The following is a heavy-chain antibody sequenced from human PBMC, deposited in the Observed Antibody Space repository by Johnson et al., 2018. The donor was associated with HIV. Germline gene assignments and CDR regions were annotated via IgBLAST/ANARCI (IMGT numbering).Heavy chain of an antibody. J-gene: IGHJ3*02. Sequence: EVQLVESGGGLIQPGGSLRLSCAASGFTVSSNYMSWVRQAPGKGLEWVSVIYSGGSTYYADSVQGRFTISRDNSKNTLYLQMNSLRAEDPAVYYCARDPRRQSGDSSSWAYDAFEIWGQGTMVTVSS. D-gene: IGHD6-13*01. CDR2: IYSGGST. CDR3: ARDPRRQSGDSSSWAYDAFEI. CDR1: GFTVSSNY. V-gene: IGHV3-66*03.